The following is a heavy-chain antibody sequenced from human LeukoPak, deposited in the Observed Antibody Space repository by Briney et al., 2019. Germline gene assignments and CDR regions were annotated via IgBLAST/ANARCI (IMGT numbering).Heavy chain of an antibody. CDR3: ARDLGSTVTTFFDY. D-gene: IGHD4-11*01. J-gene: IGHJ4*02. CDR1: GYTFTGYY. Sequence: ASVKVPCKASGYTFTGYYMHWVRQAPGQGPEWMGWINPNSGGTNYAQKFQGRVTMTRDTSISTAYMELSRLRSDDTAVYYCARDLGSTVTTFFDYWGQGTLVTVSS. CDR2: INPNSGGT. V-gene: IGHV1-2*02.